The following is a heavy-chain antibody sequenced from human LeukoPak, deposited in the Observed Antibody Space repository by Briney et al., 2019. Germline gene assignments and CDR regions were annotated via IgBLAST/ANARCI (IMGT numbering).Heavy chain of an antibody. V-gene: IGHV1-18*01. CDR1: GYTFTSYG. D-gene: IGHD2-15*01. J-gene: IGHJ5*02. CDR3: AGEVVVAATPAGWFDP. CDR2: ISAYNGNT. Sequence: ASVRVSCKASGYTFTSYGISWVRQAPGQGLEWMGWISAYNGNTNYAQKLQGRVTKTTDTSTSTAYMELRSLRSDDTAVYYCAGEVVVAATPAGWFDPWGQGTLVTVSS.